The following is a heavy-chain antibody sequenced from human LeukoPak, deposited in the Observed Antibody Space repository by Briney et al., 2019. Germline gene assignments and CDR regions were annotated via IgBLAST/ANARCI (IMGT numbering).Heavy chain of an antibody. CDR2: INESPPRT. D-gene: IGHD2-8*02. V-gene: IGHV3-23*01. Sequence: GGSLRLSCAGSGFSISSNGMSWVRQAPGKGLEWVSAINESPPRTYYADSVKGRFTISRDDSKNTLYLQMNSLIAEDTAIYYCAKRQRLVKVYYGMDVWDQGTTVTVSS. CDR3: AKRQRLVKVYYGMDV. J-gene: IGHJ6*02. CDR1: GFSISSNG.